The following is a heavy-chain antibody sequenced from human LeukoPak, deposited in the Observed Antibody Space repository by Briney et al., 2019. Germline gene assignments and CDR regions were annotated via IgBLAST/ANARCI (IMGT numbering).Heavy chain of an antibody. CDR2: MNPNSGNT. Sequence: GASVKVSCKASGYTFTSYDINWVRQATGQGLEWMGWMNPNSGNTGYAQKFQGRVTMTRNTSISTAYMELSSLRSEDTAVYYCARDLGRDVVGAGGYWGQGTLVTVSS. CDR1: GYTFTSYD. J-gene: IGHJ4*02. CDR3: ARDLGRDVVGAGGY. V-gene: IGHV1-8*01. D-gene: IGHD2-15*01.